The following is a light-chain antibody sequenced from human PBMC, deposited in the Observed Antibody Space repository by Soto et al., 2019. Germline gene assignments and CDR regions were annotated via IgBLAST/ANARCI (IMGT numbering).Light chain of an antibody. J-gene: IGKJ1*01. CDR2: GAS. CDR3: QQYGSSGT. Sequence: ESVLTHSPGTLSLSPVERATLSCRASQSVSKNYLAWSQPKPGQAPRLLIYGASNRATGIPDRFSGSGSGTDFTLTISRLEPEDFAVDYCQQYGSSGTFGQGTKVDIK. CDR1: QSVSKNY. V-gene: IGKV3-20*01.